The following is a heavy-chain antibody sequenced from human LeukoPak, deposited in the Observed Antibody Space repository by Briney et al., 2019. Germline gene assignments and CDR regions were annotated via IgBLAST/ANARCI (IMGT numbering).Heavy chain of an antibody. CDR1: GFTFSSYA. Sequence: GGSLRLSCAASGFTFSSYAMSWVRQAPGKGLEWVSAISGSGGSTYYADSVKGRFTISRDNSKNTLYLQMNSLRAEDTAVYYCAKIPTRYDSSGYEIDYWGQGTLVTVSP. CDR2: ISGSGGST. D-gene: IGHD3-22*01. V-gene: IGHV3-23*01. J-gene: IGHJ4*02. CDR3: AKIPTRYDSSGYEIDY.